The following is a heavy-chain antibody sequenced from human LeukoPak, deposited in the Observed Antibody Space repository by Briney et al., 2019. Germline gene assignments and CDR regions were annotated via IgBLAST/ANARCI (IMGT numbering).Heavy chain of an antibody. Sequence: PGGSLRLSCAASGLTVSSNYMSWVRQAPGKGLEWVSVIYSGGSTYYADSVEDRFTISRDNSKNTLYFQMNSLRAEDTAVYYCARELASIADAFDIWGQGTMVTVFS. J-gene: IGHJ3*02. V-gene: IGHV3-53*01. CDR2: IYSGGST. CDR3: ARELASIADAFDI. D-gene: IGHD2-2*01. CDR1: GLTVSSNY.